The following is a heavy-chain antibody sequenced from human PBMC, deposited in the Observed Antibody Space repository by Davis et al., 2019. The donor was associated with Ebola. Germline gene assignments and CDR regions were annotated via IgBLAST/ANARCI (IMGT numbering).Heavy chain of an antibody. CDR2: IYPGDSDT. V-gene: IGHV5-51*01. J-gene: IGHJ3*02. CDR3: ARGNFGQLVFDHAFDI. Sequence: GESLKISCKGSGYSFTSYWIGWVRQMPGKGLEWMGIIYPGDSDTRYSPSFQGQVTISADKSISTAYLQWSSLKASDTAMYYCARGNFGQLVFDHAFDIWGQGTMVTVSS. D-gene: IGHD6-13*01. CDR1: GYSFTSYW.